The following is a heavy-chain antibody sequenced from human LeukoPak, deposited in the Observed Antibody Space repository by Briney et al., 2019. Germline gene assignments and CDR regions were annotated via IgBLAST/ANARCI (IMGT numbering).Heavy chain of an antibody. CDR1: GFTFSSYG. J-gene: IGHJ4*02. V-gene: IGHV3-30*18. D-gene: IGHD3-10*01. CDR2: ISYDGSNK. Sequence: GGSLRLPCAASGFTFSSYGMHWVRQAPGKGLEWVAVISYDGSNKYYADSVKGRFTISRDNSKNTLYLQMNSLRAEDTAVYYCAKGSELQIDYWGQGTLVTVPS. CDR3: AKGSELQIDY.